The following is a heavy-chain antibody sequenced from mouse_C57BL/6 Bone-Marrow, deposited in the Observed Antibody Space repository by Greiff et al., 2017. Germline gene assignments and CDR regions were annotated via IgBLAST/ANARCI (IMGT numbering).Heavy chain of an antibody. CDR2: IYPGSGST. CDR1: GYTFTSYW. J-gene: IGHJ4*01. Sequence: QVQLQQPGAELVKPGASVKMSCKASGYTFTSYWITWVKQRPGQGLEWIGDIYPGSGSTNYSEKFKSKATLTVDTSSSTAYMQLSSLTSEDSAVYYCARGITTVGEGMDYWGQGTSVTVSS. D-gene: IGHD1-1*01. CDR3: ARGITTVGEGMDY. V-gene: IGHV1-55*01.